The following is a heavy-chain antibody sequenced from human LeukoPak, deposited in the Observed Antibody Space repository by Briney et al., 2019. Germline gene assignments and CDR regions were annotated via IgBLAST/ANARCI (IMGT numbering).Heavy chain of an antibody. CDR1: GYTFTGYY. J-gene: IGHJ4*02. CDR3: ARSRGRVVAATRPYYFDY. V-gene: IGHV1-2*04. CDR2: INPNSGGT. Sequence: GASVKVSCKASGYTFTGYYMHWVRQAPGQGLEWMGRINPNSGGTNYAQKFQGWVTMTRDTSISTAYMELSRLRSDDTAVYYCARSRGRVVAATRPYYFDYWGQGTLVTVSS. D-gene: IGHD2-15*01.